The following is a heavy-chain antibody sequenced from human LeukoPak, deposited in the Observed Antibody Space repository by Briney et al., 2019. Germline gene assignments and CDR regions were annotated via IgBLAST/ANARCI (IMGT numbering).Heavy chain of an antibody. CDR2: ISAYNGNT. CDR3: ARNQLDTSYYYYGMDV. Sequence: ASVKVSCKASGYTFTSYGISWVRQAPGQGLEWMGWISAYNGNTNYAQKLQGSVTMTTDTSTSTAYMELRSLRSDDAAVYYCARNQLDTSYYYYGMDVWGQGTTVTVSS. J-gene: IGHJ6*02. D-gene: IGHD1-1*01. CDR1: GYTFTSYG. V-gene: IGHV1-18*01.